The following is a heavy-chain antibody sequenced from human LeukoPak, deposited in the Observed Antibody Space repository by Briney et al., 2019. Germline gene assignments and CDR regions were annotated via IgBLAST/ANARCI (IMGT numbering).Heavy chain of an antibody. CDR1: GYSFTNYA. CDR2: IHPSTGNP. J-gene: IGHJ1*01. Sequence: ASVKVSCKASGYSFTNYAMNWVRQAPGQGLEWMGWIHPSTGNPTYAQGFTGRFVFSLDTSVSTAYLQISSLKAEDTAVYYCARDYTIAVGTTTYLQHWGQGTLVTVSS. D-gene: IGHD1-14*01. V-gene: IGHV7-4-1*02. CDR3: ARDYTIAVGTTTYLQH.